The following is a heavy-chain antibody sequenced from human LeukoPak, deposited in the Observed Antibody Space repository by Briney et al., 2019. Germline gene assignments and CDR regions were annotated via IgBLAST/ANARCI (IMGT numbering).Heavy chain of an antibody. CDR1: GGSFSGYY. Sequence: SGTLSLTCAVYGGSFSGYYWSWIRQPPGKGLEWIGEINHSGSTNYNPSLKSRVTISVDTSKNHFSLKLSSVTAADTAVYYCASDRRQQLVSGQGAFDIWGPGTMVTVSS. V-gene: IGHV4-34*01. CDR3: ASDRRQQLVSGQGAFDI. J-gene: IGHJ3*02. CDR2: INHSGST. D-gene: IGHD6-13*01.